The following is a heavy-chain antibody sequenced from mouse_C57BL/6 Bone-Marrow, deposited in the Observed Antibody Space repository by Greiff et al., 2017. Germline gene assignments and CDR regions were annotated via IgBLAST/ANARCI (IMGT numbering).Heavy chain of an antibody. D-gene: IGHD2-10*01. CDR2: INPNNGGT. CDR3: ARDLLFPHWYFDV. J-gene: IGHJ1*03. Sequence: SGPELVKPGASVKIPCKASGYTFTDYNMDWVKQSHGKSLEWIGDINPNNGGTIYNQKFKGKATLTVDKSSSTAYMELRSLTSEDTAVYYCARDLLFPHWYFDVWGTGTTVTVSS. V-gene: IGHV1-18*01. CDR1: GYTFTDYN.